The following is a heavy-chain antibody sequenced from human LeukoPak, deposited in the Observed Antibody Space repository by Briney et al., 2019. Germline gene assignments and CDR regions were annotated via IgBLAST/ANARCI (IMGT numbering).Heavy chain of an antibody. CDR1: GGSFSGYY. D-gene: IGHD6-19*01. CDR3: ARAQWLHYFDY. J-gene: IGHJ4*02. CDR2: INHSGST. Sequence: SETLSLTCAVYGGSFSGYYWSWIRQPPGKGLEWIGEINHSGSTNYNPSLKSRVTISVDTSKNQFSLKLSSVTAADTAVYYCARAQWLHYFDYWGQGTLVTVS. V-gene: IGHV4-34*01.